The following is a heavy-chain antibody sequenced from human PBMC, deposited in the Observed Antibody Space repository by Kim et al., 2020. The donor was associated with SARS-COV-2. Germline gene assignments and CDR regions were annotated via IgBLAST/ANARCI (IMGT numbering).Heavy chain of an antibody. CDR3: ARLRGVLRYFDWAPRFDYYYYGMDV. CDR2: IYYSGST. J-gene: IGHJ6*02. CDR1: GGSISSSSYY. V-gene: IGHV4-39*01. D-gene: IGHD3-9*01. Sequence: SETLSLTCTVSGGSISSSSYYWGWIRQPPGKGLEWIGSIYYSGSTYYNPSLKSRVTISVDTSKNQFSLKLSSVTAADTAVYYCARLRGVLRYFDWAPRFDYYYYGMDVWGQGTTVTVSS.